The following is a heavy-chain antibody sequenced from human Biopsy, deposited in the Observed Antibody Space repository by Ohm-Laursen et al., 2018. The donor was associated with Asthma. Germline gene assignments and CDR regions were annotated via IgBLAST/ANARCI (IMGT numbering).Heavy chain of an antibody. CDR3: ARAVDYSHYYGIDV. CDR1: GYTFNSAG. CDR2: VSVYNGNT. Sequence: ASVKVSCKASGYTFNSAGITWVRQAPGQGLEWMGWVSVYNGNTKVAQKLQDRVTMITDTSTSTAYVELRSLRSDDTAVYFCARAVDYSHYYGIDVWGQGTTVTVS. D-gene: IGHD3-10*01. J-gene: IGHJ6*02. V-gene: IGHV1-18*01.